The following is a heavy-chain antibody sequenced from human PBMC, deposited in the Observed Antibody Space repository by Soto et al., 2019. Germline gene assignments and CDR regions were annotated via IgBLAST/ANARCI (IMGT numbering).Heavy chain of an antibody. CDR3: AKVSRKGSAIDFDY. V-gene: IGHV1-8*01. Sequence: QVQLVQSGAELKKPGASVKVSCKASGYTFSNYDMNWVRQATGQGPEWIGWVNPNNGDTGYAQKFQGRPPLTTDISTTTPYMELTSLRSEDTAIYYFAKVSRKGSAIDFDYWCQGTLITVSS. CDR2: VNPNNGDT. J-gene: IGHJ4*02. CDR1: GYTFSNYD. D-gene: IGHD3-10*01.